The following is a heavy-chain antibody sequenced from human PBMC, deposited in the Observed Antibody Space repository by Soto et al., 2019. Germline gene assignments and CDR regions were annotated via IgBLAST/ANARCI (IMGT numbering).Heavy chain of an antibody. CDR2: INPSGGST. CDR1: GYTFTSYY. CDR3: ARVLGYSSGWPIAYFDY. Sequence: QVQLVQSGAEVKKPGASVKVSCKASGYTFTSYYMHWVRQAPGQGLEWMGIINPSGGSTSYAQKFQGRVTMTSDTSTSTVYMELSSLRSEDTAVYYCARVLGYSSGWPIAYFDYWGQGTLVTVSS. J-gene: IGHJ4*02. D-gene: IGHD6-19*01. V-gene: IGHV1-46*03.